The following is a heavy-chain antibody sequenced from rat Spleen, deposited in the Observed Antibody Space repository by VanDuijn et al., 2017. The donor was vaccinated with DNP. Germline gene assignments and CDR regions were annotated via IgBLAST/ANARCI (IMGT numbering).Heavy chain of an antibody. D-gene: IGHD1-12*03. J-gene: IGHJ1*01. CDR2: ISPSGRKI. CDR1: GFTFSNYY. V-gene: IGHV5-25*01. CDR3: ARGNDGYYPYWYFDF. Sequence: EVQLVESGGGLVQPGRSLKLSCAALGFTFSNYYMAWVRQAPKKGLEWVAAISPSGRKIYYLDSVKGRFTISRDNAKSTLYLQMDSLRSEDTATYFCARGNDGYYPYWYFDFWGPGTMVTVSS.